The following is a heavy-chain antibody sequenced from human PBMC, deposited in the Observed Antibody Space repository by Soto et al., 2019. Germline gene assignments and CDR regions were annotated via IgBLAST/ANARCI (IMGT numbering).Heavy chain of an antibody. CDR1: GFTFSSYS. CDR3: ARGSTLRYFDWFDLRTSGLFHY. J-gene: IGHJ4*02. D-gene: IGHD3-9*01. CDR2: ISSSSSYI. Sequence: GGSLRLSCAASGFTFSSYSMNWVRQAPGKGLEWVSSISSSSSYIYYADSVKGRFTISRDNAKNSLYLQMNSLRAEDTAVYYCARGSTLRYFDWFDLRTSGLFHYWGQGTLVTVSS. V-gene: IGHV3-21*01.